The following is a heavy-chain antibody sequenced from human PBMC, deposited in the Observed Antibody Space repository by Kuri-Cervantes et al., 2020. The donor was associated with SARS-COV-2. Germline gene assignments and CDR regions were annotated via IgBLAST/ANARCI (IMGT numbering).Heavy chain of an antibody. D-gene: IGHD3-22*01. CDR1: GFTFDDYA. CDR2: ISWNSGSI. V-gene: IGHV3-9*01. CDR3: AKLLNYYDSSGYSPGGAFDI. J-gene: IGHJ3*02. Sequence: SLKISCAASGFTFDDYAMHWVRQAPGKGLEWVSGISWNSGSIGYADSVKGRFTISRDNAKNPLYLQMNSLRAEDTALYYCAKLLNYYDSSGYSPGGAFDIWGQGTMVTVSS.